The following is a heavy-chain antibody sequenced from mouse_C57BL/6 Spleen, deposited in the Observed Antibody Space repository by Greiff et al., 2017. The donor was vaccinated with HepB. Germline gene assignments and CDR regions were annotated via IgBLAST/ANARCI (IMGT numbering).Heavy chain of an antibody. CDR2: ISDGGSYT. J-gene: IGHJ2*01. CDR1: GFTFSSYA. V-gene: IGHV5-4*03. CDR3: ARVGKMYFDY. Sequence: EVKLVESGGGLVKPGGSLKLSCAASGFTFSSYAMSWVRQTPEKRLEWVATISDGGSYTYYPDNVKGRFTISRDNAKNNLYLQMSHLKSEDTAMYYCARVGKMYFDYWGQGTTLTVSS. D-gene: IGHD2-1*01.